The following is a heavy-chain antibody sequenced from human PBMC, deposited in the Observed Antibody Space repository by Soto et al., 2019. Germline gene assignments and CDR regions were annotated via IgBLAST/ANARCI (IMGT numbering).Heavy chain of an antibody. V-gene: IGHV4-39*01. CDR3: ARPSLVQLERLGSAFDI. CDR1: GGSISSSSYY. J-gene: IGHJ3*02. CDR2: IYYSGST. D-gene: IGHD1-1*01. Sequence: SETLSLTCTVSGGSISSSSYYWGWIRQPPGKGLEWIGSIYYSGSTYYNPSLKTRVTISVDTSKNQFSLRLSSVTAADTAVYYCARPSLVQLERLGSAFDIWGQGTMVTVSS.